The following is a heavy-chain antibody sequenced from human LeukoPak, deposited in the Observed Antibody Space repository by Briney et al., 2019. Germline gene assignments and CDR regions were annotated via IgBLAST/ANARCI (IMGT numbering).Heavy chain of an antibody. D-gene: IGHD6-6*01. Sequence: GGSLRLSCAASGFTFSSYAMSWVRQAPGKGLEWVANIKEDGSEKNYVDSVKGRFTISRDNSKNTLYLQMNSLRADDTAVYYCAISIAARHFDYWGQGTLVTVSS. CDR2: IKEDGSEK. J-gene: IGHJ4*02. V-gene: IGHV3-7*03. CDR1: GFTFSSYA. CDR3: AISIAARHFDY.